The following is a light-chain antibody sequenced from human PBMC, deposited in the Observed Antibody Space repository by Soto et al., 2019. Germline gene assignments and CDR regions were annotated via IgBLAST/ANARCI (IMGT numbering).Light chain of an antibody. J-gene: IGKJ1*01. CDR2: GAS. CDR1: QSIGLA. V-gene: IGKV3-20*01. CDR3: QQYGNSPPWT. Sequence: EIVLTQAPATLSLSPGERATLSCRASQSIGLAIAWYQHKPGQAPRLLIYGASSRATGVPDRFSGSGSGTDFTLTINRLEPEDFAVYYCQQYGNSPPWTFGQGTKVDIK.